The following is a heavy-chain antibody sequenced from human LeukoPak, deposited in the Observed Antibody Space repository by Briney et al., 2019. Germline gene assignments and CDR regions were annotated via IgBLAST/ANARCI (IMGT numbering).Heavy chain of an antibody. Sequence: GGSLRLSCAASGFTFSSYAMHWVRQAPGKRLEYLSAVSSNGDSTYYANSVKGRFTISRDNSKNTLYLQKCSLRAEDMAVYYCARRGGYYFDYWGQGTLVTVSS. J-gene: IGHJ4*02. D-gene: IGHD4-23*01. CDR1: GFTFSSYA. CDR2: VSSNGDST. CDR3: ARRGGYYFDY. V-gene: IGHV3-64*01.